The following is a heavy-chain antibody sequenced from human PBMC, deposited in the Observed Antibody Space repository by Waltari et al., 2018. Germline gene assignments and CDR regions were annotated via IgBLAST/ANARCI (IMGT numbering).Heavy chain of an antibody. CDR2: ISYNERNI. CDR3: ARDYCDRTYCHGMDV. CDR1: EFPCSSDA. D-gene: IGHD3-22*01. Sequence: VQLVESGGGVVQPGRSLRLSCAASEFPCSSDAMHWVRQAPGKGLEWVAVISYNERNIYYVDSVKGRFTISRDNSKKTLYLQMNSLRAEDTAVYYCARDYCDRTYCHGMDVWGRGTTVTVSS. V-gene: IGHV3-30*03. J-gene: IGHJ6*02.